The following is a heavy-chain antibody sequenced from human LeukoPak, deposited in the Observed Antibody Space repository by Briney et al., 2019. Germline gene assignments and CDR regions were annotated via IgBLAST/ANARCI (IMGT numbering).Heavy chain of an antibody. CDR3: ASFQKTFDY. CDR1: GFTFSSYS. CDR2: ISTTSSTI. Sequence: GGSLRLSCAASGFTFSSYSMNWVRQAPGKGLEWISYISTTSSTIYYADSVGGRFTISRDNAKNSLYVQMNSLRAEDTAVYYCASFQKTFDYWGQGTLVTVSS. J-gene: IGHJ4*02. V-gene: IGHV3-48*04.